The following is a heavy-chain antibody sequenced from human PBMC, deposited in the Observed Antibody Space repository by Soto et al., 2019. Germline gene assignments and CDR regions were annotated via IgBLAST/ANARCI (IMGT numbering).Heavy chain of an antibody. CDR3: AWALPPSDY. CDR2: ISAYNGNT. Sequence: QVQLVQSGAEVKKPGASVKVSCKASGYTFTSYAISWVRQAPGQGREWMGWISAYNGNTNYAQKLQGRVTMTTDTSTRTAYMELRSLRSDDTSVFCSAWALPPSDYWAQGTLVTVSS. CDR1: GYTFTSYA. J-gene: IGHJ4*02. V-gene: IGHV1-18*01.